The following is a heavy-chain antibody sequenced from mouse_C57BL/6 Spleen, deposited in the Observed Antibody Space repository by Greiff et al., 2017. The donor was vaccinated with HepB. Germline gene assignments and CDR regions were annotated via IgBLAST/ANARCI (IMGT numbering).Heavy chain of an antibody. Sequence: QVQLQQSGAELVKPGASVKISCKASGYAFRSYWMNWVKQRPGKGLEWIGQIYPGDGDTNYNGKFKGKATLTADKSSSTAYMQLSSLTSEDSAVYFCARGITTVVAKYFDVWGTGTTVTVSS. J-gene: IGHJ1*03. V-gene: IGHV1-80*01. CDR3: ARGITTVVAKYFDV. CDR1: GYAFRSYW. CDR2: IYPGDGDT. D-gene: IGHD1-1*01.